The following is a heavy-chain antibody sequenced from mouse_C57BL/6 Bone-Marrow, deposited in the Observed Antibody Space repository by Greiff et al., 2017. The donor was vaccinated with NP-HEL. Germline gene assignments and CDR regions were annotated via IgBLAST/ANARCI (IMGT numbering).Heavy chain of an antibody. CDR3: ARGDGYSYYYAMDY. CDR1: GFTFSDYY. Sequence: EVKLVESGGGLVQPGGSLKLSCAASGFTFSDYYMYWVRQTPEKRLEWVAYISNGGGSTYYPDTVKGRFTISRDNAKNTLYLQMSRLKSEDTAMYYCARGDGYSYYYAMDYWGQGTSVIVSS. V-gene: IGHV5-12*01. J-gene: IGHJ4*01. CDR2: ISNGGGST. D-gene: IGHD2-3*01.